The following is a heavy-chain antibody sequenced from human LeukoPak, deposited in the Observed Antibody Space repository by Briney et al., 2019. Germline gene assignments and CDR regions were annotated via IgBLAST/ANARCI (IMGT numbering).Heavy chain of an antibody. CDR2: VYYSGST. CDR3: ARDSTSAATNYYYGMDV. CDR1: GGSIHTYY. V-gene: IGHV4-59*13. Sequence: PSETLSLTCSVSGGSIHTYYWTWIRQPPGKGLEWIGNVYYSGSTNYNPSLKSRVTISVDTSKNQFSLKLSSVTAADTAVYYCARDSTSAATNYYYGMDVWGQGTTVTVSS. J-gene: IGHJ6*02. D-gene: IGHD2-15*01.